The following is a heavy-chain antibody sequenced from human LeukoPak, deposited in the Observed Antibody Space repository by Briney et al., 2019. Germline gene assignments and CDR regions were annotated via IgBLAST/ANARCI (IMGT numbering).Heavy chain of an antibody. Sequence: SETLSLTCDVSGDSISTSSFYWVWIRQPPGKGLEWIGSIYSSGSTYYNPSLKSRVTISVDTSKNQFSLKLSSVTAADTAVYYCARSGSGYLRYYFDYWGQGTLVTVSS. CDR1: GDSISTSSFY. V-gene: IGHV4-39*07. CDR3: ARSGSGYLRYYFDY. J-gene: IGHJ4*02. CDR2: IYSSGST. D-gene: IGHD5-12*01.